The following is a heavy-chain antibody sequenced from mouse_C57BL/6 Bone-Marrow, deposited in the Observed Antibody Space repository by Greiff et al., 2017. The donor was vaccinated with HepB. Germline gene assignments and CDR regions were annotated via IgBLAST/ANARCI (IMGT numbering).Heavy chain of an antibody. CDR2: IYPRSGNT. V-gene: IGHV1-81*01. CDR1: GYTFTSYG. CDR3: ARRGVTTDYAIDY. D-gene: IGHD2-2*01. J-gene: IGHJ4*01. Sequence: VKLQQSGAELARPGASVKLSCKASGYTFTSYGISWVKQRTGQGLEWIGEIYPRSGNTYYNEKFKGKATLTADKSSSTAYMELRSLTSEDSAVYFCARRGVTTDYAIDYWGQGTSVTVSS.